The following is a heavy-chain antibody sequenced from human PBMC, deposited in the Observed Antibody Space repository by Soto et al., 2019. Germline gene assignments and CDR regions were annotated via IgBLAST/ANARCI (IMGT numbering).Heavy chain of an antibody. CDR2: FDPEDGET. D-gene: IGHD1-26*01. CDR3: ARVNRGSYYFDY. V-gene: IGHV1-24*01. Sequence: ASVKVSCKVSGYTLTELSMHWVRQAPGKGLEWMGGFDPEDGETIYAQKFQGRVTMTEDTSTDTAYMELSSLRSEDTAVYYCARVNRGSYYFDYWGQGTLVTVSS. CDR1: GYTLTELS. J-gene: IGHJ4*02.